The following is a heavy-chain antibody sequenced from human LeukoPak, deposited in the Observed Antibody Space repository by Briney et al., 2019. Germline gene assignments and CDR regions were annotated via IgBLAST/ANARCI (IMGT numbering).Heavy chain of an antibody. V-gene: IGHV1-69*05. J-gene: IGHJ5*01. CDR2: IIPIFGTA. CDR1: GGTFRSYA. CDR3: ARAPSYSSNWYDY. Sequence: ASVRVSCKASGGTFRSYAISWVRQAPGQGLEWMGRIIPIFGTAKYAQMFQGRVTITTDESTSTAYVELNSLTSEDTAVYYCARAPSYSSNWYDYWGRGTLVTVSS. D-gene: IGHD6-19*01.